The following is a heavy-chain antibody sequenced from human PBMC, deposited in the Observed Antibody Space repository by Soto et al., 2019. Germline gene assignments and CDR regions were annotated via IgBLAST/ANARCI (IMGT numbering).Heavy chain of an antibody. D-gene: IGHD1-26*01. CDR1: GGSITSSSSY. CDR3: ATQEVGGSYVYTFDP. J-gene: IGHJ5*02. CDR2: IYYSGST. V-gene: IGHV4-39*01. Sequence: QLHLRESGPGLVKPSETMSLTCTVSGGSITSSSSYWGWIRQPPGKGLEWIGSIYYSGSTYDHPPLKCRVTISVDTSKNQFALKLSSVTAADTAVYYSATQEVGGSYVYTFDPWGQGTLVTVSS.